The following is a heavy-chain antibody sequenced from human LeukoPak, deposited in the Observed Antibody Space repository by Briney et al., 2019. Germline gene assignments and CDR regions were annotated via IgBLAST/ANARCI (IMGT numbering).Heavy chain of an antibody. CDR3: ARGDGQQWLVFYFDY. J-gene: IGHJ4*02. D-gene: IGHD6-19*01. CDR1: GGSISSYY. Sequence: SETLSLTCTVSGGSISSYYWSWIRQPPGKGLEWIGYIYYSGSTNYNPSLKSRVTISVDTSKNQFSLKLSSVTAADTAVYYCARGDGQQWLVFYFDYWGQGTLVTVSS. CDR2: IYYSGST. V-gene: IGHV4-59*08.